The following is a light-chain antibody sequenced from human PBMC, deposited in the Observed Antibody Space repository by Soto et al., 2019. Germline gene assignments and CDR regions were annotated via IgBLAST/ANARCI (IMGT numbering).Light chain of an antibody. V-gene: IGKV3-15*01. Sequence: EIVLTQSPATLSVSPGDRATLSCRASQSVSSNVACYQQKPGQTPRLLIYGASTRSTGVPPRFSGSRSGTEFTLSISNLQSEDFVSSYYQQHYNWPPYPFRHGTKL. J-gene: IGKJ2*01. CDR2: GAS. CDR3: QQHYNWPPYP. CDR1: QSVSSN.